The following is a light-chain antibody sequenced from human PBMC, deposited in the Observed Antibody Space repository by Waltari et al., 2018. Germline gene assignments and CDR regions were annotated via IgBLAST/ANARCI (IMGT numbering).Light chain of an antibody. J-gene: IGKJ1*01. CDR2: GAS. V-gene: IGKV3-20*01. CDR1: QSVSRS. CDR3: QKYESLPAT. Sequence: EIVLTQSLGTLSLSPGERATLSCRASQSVSRSLAWYQQKPGQAPRLLIYGASSRATGVPDRFSGSGSGTDFSLTISRLEPEDFAVYYCQKYESLPATFGQGTKVEIK.